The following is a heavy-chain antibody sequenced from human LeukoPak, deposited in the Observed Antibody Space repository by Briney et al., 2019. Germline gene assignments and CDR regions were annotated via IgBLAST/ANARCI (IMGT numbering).Heavy chain of an antibody. CDR2: INPNSGET. D-gene: IGHD3-3*01. CDR1: GFTFTGYY. Sequence: ASVKVSCRTSGFTFTGYYVHWIRQAPGQGLEWMGRINPNSGETIYAERFQGRVTMTRDTSISTAYMEQTSLRSDDTAVYYCARDLVGGIWSAGFWGQGSLVTVSS. J-gene: IGHJ4*02. V-gene: IGHV1-2*06. CDR3: ARDLVGGIWSAGF.